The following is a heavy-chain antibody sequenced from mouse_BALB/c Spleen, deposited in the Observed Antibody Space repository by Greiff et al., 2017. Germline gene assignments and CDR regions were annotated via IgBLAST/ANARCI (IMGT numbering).Heavy chain of an antibody. J-gene: IGHJ3*01. V-gene: IGHV5-17*02. CDR2: ISSGSSTI. D-gene: IGHD2-4*01. CDR3: ARGGGYDYPWFAY. Sequence: EVQLVESGGGLVQPGGSRKLSCAASGFTFSSFGMHWVRQAPEKGLEWVAYISSGSSTIYYADTVKGRFTISRDNPKNTLFLQMTSLRSEDTAMYYCARGGGYDYPWFAYWGQGTLVTVSA. CDR1: GFTFSSFG.